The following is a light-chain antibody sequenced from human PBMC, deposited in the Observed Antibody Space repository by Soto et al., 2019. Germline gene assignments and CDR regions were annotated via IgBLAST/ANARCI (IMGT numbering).Light chain of an antibody. J-gene: IGKJ3*01. CDR1: QSVSSY. CDR2: DAS. V-gene: IGKV3-11*01. CDR3: QQRSNWPPIFT. Sequence: IVLTQSPATLSLSPGERATLSCRASQSVSSYLAWYQQKPGQAPRLLIYDASNRATGIPARFSGSGSGTDFTLTISSLEPEDFAVYYCQQRSNWPPIFTFGPGTRWISN.